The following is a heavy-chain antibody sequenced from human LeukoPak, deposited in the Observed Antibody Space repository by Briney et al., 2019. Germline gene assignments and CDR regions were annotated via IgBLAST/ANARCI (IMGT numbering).Heavy chain of an antibody. CDR2: ISWNSGHI. CDR3: AKDRRHTVSGGYFDL. J-gene: IGHJ2*01. Sequence: PGGSLRLSCAASGFTFDDYAMHWVRHAPGKGLEWVSGISWNSGHIVYADSVKGRFTISRDKAKNSLYLQMNSLRAGDTALYYCAKDRRHTVSGGYFDLWGRGTLVIVSS. V-gene: IGHV3-9*01. CDR1: GFTFDDYA. D-gene: IGHD3-10*01.